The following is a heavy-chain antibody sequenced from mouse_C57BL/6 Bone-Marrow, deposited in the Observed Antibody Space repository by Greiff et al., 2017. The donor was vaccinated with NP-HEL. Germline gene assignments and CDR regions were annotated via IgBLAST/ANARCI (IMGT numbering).Heavy chain of an antibody. CDR2: IDPENGDT. Sequence: VQLKESGAELVRPGASVKLSCTASGFNIKDDYMHWVKQRPEQGLEWIGWIDPENGDTEYASKFQGKAIITADTSSNTAYLQLSSLTSEDTAVYYCTADYYGSSYDFDYWGQGTTLTVSS. V-gene: IGHV14-4*01. D-gene: IGHD1-1*01. CDR3: TADYYGSSYDFDY. CDR1: GFNIKDDY. J-gene: IGHJ2*01.